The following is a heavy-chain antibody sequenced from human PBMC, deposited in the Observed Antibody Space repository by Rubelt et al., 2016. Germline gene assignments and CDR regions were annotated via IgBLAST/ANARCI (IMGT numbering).Heavy chain of an antibody. J-gene: IGHJ4*02. CDR3: ATGWMITNLDH. CDR2: FLYSGST. V-gene: IGHV4-59*12. CDR1: GASINTNY. Sequence: QVQLQESGPGLVKASETLSLTCTVSGASINTNYCTWIRQSPGEGLEWIGYFLYSGSTNFNPSLRSRATISLDTSKNQFCLRLSSVTAAETAVYYCATGWMITNLDHWGQGTLVAVSS. D-gene: IGHD3-16*01.